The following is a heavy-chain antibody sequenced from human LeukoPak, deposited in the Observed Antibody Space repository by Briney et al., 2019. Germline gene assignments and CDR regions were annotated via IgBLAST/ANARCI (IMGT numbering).Heavy chain of an antibody. J-gene: IGHJ4*02. CDR1: GCTFTGYY. Sequence: ASVKVSCKDSGCTFTGYYMHWVRQAPGQGLEWMGWINPNSGGTNYAQKFQGRVTMTRDTSISTAYMELSRLRSDDTAVYYCARATVTNDYFDYWGQGTLVTVSS. CDR2: INPNSGGT. CDR3: ARATVTNDYFDY. D-gene: IGHD4-17*01. V-gene: IGHV1-2*02.